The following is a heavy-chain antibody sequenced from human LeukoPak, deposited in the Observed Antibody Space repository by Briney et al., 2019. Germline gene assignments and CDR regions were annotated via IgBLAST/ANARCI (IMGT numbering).Heavy chain of an antibody. V-gene: IGHV4-38-2*01. J-gene: IGHJ4*02. CDR3: ARNGDIVLMVYGAWSY. D-gene: IGHD2-8*01. Sequence: PSETLSLTCAVSGYSISSGYYWGWIRQPPGKGLEWIGSIYHSGSTYYNPSLKSRVTISVDTSKNQFSLKLSSVTAADTAMYYCARNGDIVLMVYGAWSYWGQGTLVTVSS. CDR2: IYHSGST. CDR1: GYSISSGYY.